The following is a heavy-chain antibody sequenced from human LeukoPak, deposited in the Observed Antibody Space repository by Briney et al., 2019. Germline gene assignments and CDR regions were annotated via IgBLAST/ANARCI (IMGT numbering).Heavy chain of an antibody. CDR2: IYPGDSDT. J-gene: IGHJ4*02. V-gene: IGHV5-51*01. CDR3: ARLAGYCGGDCYSGLADY. CDR1: GYSYTGYW. D-gene: IGHD2-21*02. Sequence: GESLKISCKGSGYSYTGYWIGWVRQMPGKGLEWMGIIYPGDSDTRYSPSFQGQVTISADKSISTAYLQWSSLKASDTAMYCCARLAGYCGGDCYSGLADYWGQGTLVTVSS.